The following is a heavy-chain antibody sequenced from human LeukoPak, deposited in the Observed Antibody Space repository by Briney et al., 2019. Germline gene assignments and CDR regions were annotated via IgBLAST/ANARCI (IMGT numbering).Heavy chain of an antibody. V-gene: IGHV3-23*03. CDR3: AREPTYSSSWYTTCDF. CDR2: IEGDGSGT. CDR1: RFTFSNYA. D-gene: IGHD6-13*01. J-gene: IGHJ4*02. Sequence: GGSLRLSCVASRFTFSNYAMTWVRQAPGKGLEWVSSIEGDGSGTYYADSARGRFIVSRDNSKNTLFLQMNRLRAEDAAVYYCAREPTYSSSWYTTCDFWGQGTLVTVSS.